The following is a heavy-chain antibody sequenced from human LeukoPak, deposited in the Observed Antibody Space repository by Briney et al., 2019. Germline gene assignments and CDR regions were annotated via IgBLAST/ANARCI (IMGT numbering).Heavy chain of an antibody. Sequence: ASVKVSCKASGYTFTTYEIHWVRQATGQGLEWMGWMNPNSGNTGYVQNFQGRVTITRTTSINTAYMELSSLRSEDTAVYYCARGASRSFDYWGQGTLVTVPS. CDR3: ARGASRSFDY. CDR1: GYTFTTYE. V-gene: IGHV1-8*03. CDR2: MNPNSGNT. J-gene: IGHJ4*02.